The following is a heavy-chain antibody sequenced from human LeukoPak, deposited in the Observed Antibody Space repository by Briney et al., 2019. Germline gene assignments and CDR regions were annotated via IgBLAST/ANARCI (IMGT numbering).Heavy chain of an antibody. V-gene: IGHV3-23*01. CDR2: MSDSGHST. CDR3: AKGGLGDSRSYYNLDS. J-gene: IGHJ5*01. Sequence: GGSLRLSCAASGFTFSSYAMSWVRQAPGKGLEWVSSMSDSGHSTYYADSVKGRFTISRDNSKNALSLQMNSLTAEDTALYYCAKGGLGDSRSYYNLDSWGQGTLVTVSS. D-gene: IGHD3-10*01. CDR1: GFTFSSYA.